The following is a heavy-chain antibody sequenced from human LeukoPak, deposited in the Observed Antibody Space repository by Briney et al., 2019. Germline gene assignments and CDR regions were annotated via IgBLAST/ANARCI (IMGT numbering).Heavy chain of an antibody. J-gene: IGHJ4*02. Sequence: GGSLRLSCAASGFTVSSYWMSWVRQAPGKGLEWVANVKQDGSEKYYVDSVKGRFTISRDNARNSLYLQMNSLRAEDTAVYYCASSGYIYGSEYYWGQGTLVTVSS. D-gene: IGHD5-18*01. V-gene: IGHV3-7*03. CDR2: VKQDGSEK. CDR1: GFTVSSYW. CDR3: ASSGYIYGSEYY.